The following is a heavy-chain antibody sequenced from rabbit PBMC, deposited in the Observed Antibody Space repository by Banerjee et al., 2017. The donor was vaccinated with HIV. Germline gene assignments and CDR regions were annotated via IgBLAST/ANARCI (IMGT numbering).Heavy chain of an antibody. V-gene: IGHV1S45*01. J-gene: IGHJ4*01. Sequence: QEQLKETGGGLVQPGGSLTLSCKASGFDFSSYWMCWVRQAPGKGLEWIACIDAGSSGSTYYASWVNGRFTIARTSSTTVTLQMTSLTAADTATYFCARVTGSYDLWGQGTLVTVS. CDR2: IDAGSSGST. CDR3: ARVTGSYDL. CDR1: GFDFSSYW. D-gene: IGHD5-1*01.